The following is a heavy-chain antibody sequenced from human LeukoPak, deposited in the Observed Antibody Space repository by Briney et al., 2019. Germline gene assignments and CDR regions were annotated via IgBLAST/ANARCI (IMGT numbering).Heavy chain of an antibody. CDR2: INHDGETI. D-gene: IGHD4-17*01. J-gene: IGHJ4*02. V-gene: IGHV3-48*03. Sequence: PGGSLRLSCAASGFTFSSYGMNWVRQAPGKGLEWLSYINHDGETIYYADSVEGRLTISRDNAKNSLYLQMNSLRAEDTAVYYCARDRSNGDYAFDYWGQGALVTVSS. CDR1: GFTFSSYG. CDR3: ARDRSNGDYAFDY.